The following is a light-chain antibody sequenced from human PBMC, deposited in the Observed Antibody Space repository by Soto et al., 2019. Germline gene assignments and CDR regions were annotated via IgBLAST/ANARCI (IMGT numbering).Light chain of an antibody. Sequence: DIQMTQSPSSLSASVGDRVTITCRASQSISSYLNWYQQKPGKAPKLLIYAASSLQSGVPSRFSGSGSGTDFTLTISSLQPADLATYYCQQSYSTLLTFGPGTKVDIK. CDR3: QQSYSTLLT. CDR2: AAS. J-gene: IGKJ3*01. CDR1: QSISSY. V-gene: IGKV1-39*01.